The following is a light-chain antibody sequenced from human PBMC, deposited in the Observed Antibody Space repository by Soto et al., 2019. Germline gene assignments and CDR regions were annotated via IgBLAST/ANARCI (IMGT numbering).Light chain of an antibody. CDR3: CSYEGSYTFECV. V-gene: IGLV2-11*01. J-gene: IGLJ2*01. Sequence: QSALTQPRSVSGSPGQSVTISCTGTSSDVGGYNYVSWYQQHPGKAPKLMIYDVSKRPSGVPDRFSGSKSGNTASLTISGLQAEDEADYYCCSYEGSYTFECVFGGGTKLTVL. CDR2: DVS. CDR1: SSDVGGYNY.